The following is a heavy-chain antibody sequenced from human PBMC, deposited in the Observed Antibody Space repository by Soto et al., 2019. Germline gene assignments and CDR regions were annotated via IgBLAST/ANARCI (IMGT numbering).Heavy chain of an antibody. D-gene: IGHD3-16*01. CDR2: ISGFNGNT. Sequence: SVKGSCKASGYTFNFYGITWVRQAPVQGLEWMGWISGFNGNTNYAADLQGRVTMTTDTSTSTAYMELRGLRSDDTAVYYCARIGVSSGHESPDFDSWGQGTLVTVSS. CDR1: GYTFNFYG. J-gene: IGHJ4*02. CDR3: ARIGVSSGHESPDFDS. V-gene: IGHV1-18*01.